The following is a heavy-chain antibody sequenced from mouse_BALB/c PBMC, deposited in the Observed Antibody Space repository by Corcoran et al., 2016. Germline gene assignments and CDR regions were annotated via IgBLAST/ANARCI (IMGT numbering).Heavy chain of an antibody. CDR2: INTYTGEP. CDR3: ANYYGSSFAY. J-gene: IGHJ3*01. CDR1: GYTFTNYG. D-gene: IGHD1-1*01. V-gene: IGHV9-3-1*01. Sequence: QIQLVQSGPELKKPGETVKISCKASGYTFTNYGMNWVKQAPGKGLKWMGWINTYTGEPTYADDFKGRFAFSLETSASTAYLQINNLKNEDTATYFGANYYGSSFAYWGQGTLVTVSA.